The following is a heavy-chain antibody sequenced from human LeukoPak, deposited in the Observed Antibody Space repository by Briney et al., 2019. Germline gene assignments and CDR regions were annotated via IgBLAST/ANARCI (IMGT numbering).Heavy chain of an antibody. J-gene: IGHJ5*02. CDR3: ARGSGTYYVYNWFHP. CDR2: IHYSGST. Sequence: SETLSLTCTVSGASIGSNSCYWGWIRQPPGKGLEWVGSIHYSGSTYYNPSLKSRVTISVDTSKSQFSLRLSSVTAADTAMYYCARGSGTYYVYNWFHPWGQGTLATVSS. D-gene: IGHD3-10*01. CDR1: GASIGSNSCY. V-gene: IGHV4-39*07.